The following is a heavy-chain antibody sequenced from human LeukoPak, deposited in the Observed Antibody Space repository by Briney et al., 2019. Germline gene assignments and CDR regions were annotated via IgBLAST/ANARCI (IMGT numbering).Heavy chain of an antibody. Sequence: GGSLILSCAASGFTFSDYYMSWIRQAPGKGLEWVSYISSSGSTIYYADSVKGRFTISRDNAKNSLYLQMNSLRAEDTAVYYCARESPYLGYCSSTSCYEGFDYWGQGTLVTVSS. CDR2: ISSSGSTI. CDR3: ARESPYLGYCSSTSCYEGFDY. V-gene: IGHV3-11*01. J-gene: IGHJ4*02. D-gene: IGHD2-2*01. CDR1: GFTFSDYY.